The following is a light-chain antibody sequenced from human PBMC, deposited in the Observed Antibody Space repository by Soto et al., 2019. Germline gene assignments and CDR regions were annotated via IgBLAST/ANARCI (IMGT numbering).Light chain of an antibody. CDR2: DVT. CDR3: TSYSSSTIPFV. CDR1: SSDVGGYNF. Sequence: QSALTQPASVSGSPGQSITISCTGTSSDVGGYNFVSWYQHHPGMAPELMIYDVTYRPSGVSNRFSGSKSGNTASLTISGLQAEDEAEYYCTSYSSSTIPFVFGTGTKLTVL. J-gene: IGLJ1*01. V-gene: IGLV2-14*03.